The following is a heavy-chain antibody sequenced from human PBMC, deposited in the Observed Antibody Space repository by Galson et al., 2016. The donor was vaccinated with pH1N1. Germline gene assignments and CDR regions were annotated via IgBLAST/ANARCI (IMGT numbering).Heavy chain of an antibody. Sequence: SVKVSCKASGGTFSNSAVSWVRQAPGQGLEWMGGIIPIFGTTNYAQKIQGRVTITADQITSKSYMELSSLRSEDTAIYYCASPAIVRGVVYYHYGMDVWGQGTTVTVSS. CDR1: GGTFSNSA. V-gene: IGHV1-69*13. D-gene: IGHD3-10*01. CDR2: IIPIFGTT. CDR3: ASPAIVRGVVYYHYGMDV. J-gene: IGHJ6*02.